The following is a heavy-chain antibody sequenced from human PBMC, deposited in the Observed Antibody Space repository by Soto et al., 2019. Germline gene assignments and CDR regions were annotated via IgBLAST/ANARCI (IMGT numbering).Heavy chain of an antibody. V-gene: IGHV4-30-4*01. J-gene: IGHJ6*02. Sequence: SETLSLTCTVSGGSISSGDYYWSWIRQPPGKGLEWIGYIYYSGSTYYSPSLKSRVTISVDTSKNQFSLKLSSVTAADTAVYYCARDNILGILYGGMDVWGQGTTVTVSS. D-gene: IGHD3-3*01. CDR3: ARDNILGILYGGMDV. CDR1: GGSISSGDYY. CDR2: IYYSGST.